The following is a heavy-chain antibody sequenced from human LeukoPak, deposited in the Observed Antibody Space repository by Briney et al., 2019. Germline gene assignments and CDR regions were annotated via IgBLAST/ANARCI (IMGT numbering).Heavy chain of an antibody. D-gene: IGHD1-26*01. CDR3: ARGGRGAGHAFDV. Sequence: TASETLSLTCAVYGGSFSGYYWSWIRQPPGKGLEWIGEINHSGSTNYNPSLKSRVTISVDTSKNQFSLKLSSVTAADTAVYYCARGGRGAGHAFDVWGQGTMVTVSS. J-gene: IGHJ3*01. CDR1: GGSFSGYY. V-gene: IGHV4-34*01. CDR2: INHSGST.